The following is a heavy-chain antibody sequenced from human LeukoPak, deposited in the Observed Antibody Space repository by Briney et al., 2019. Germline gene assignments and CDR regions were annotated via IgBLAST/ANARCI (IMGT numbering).Heavy chain of an antibody. Sequence: PSETLSLTCAVYGGSFSGYYCSWIRQPPGKGLEWIGEINHSGSTNYNPSLKSRVTISVDTSKNQFSLKLSSVTAADTAVYYCASGYGSGSYFAFDIWGQGTMVTVSS. J-gene: IGHJ3*02. V-gene: IGHV4-34*01. CDR1: GGSFSGYY. CDR2: INHSGST. D-gene: IGHD3-10*01. CDR3: ASGYGSGSYFAFDI.